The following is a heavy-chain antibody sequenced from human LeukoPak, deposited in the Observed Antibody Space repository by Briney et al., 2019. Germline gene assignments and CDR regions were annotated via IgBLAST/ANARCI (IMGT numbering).Heavy chain of an antibody. CDR3: ARGAFVVVTRTAFDI. CDR2: IWYDGSNK. J-gene: IGHJ3*02. CDR1: GFTFSSYG. Sequence: GRSLRLSCAASGFTFSSYGRHWVRQAPGKGLEWVAVIWYDGSNKYYADSVKGRFTISRDNSKNTLYLQMNSLRAEDTAVYYCARGAFVVVTRTAFDIWGQGTMVTVSS. D-gene: IGHD2-21*02. V-gene: IGHV3-33*01.